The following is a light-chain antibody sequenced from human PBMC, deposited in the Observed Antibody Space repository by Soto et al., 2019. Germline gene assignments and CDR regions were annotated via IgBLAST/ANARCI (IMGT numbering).Light chain of an antibody. CDR1: SSDVGAYNY. Sequence: QSVLAQPASVSGSPGQSITISCTGTSSDVGAYNYVSWYQHHPGKVPKLLIYEVTTRPSGVSDRFSGSKSGNTASRTISGLQAEDEADYYCSSKRDSSTLFVFGTGTKVTVL. CDR2: EVT. V-gene: IGLV2-14*01. J-gene: IGLJ1*01. CDR3: SSKRDSSTLFV.